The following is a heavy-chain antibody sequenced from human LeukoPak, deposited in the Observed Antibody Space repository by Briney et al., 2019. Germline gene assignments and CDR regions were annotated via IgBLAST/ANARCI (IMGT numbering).Heavy chain of an antibody. Sequence: GGSLRLSCAASGFTFSDYYMSWIRQAPGKGLEWLSYISSSISYTNYADSVKGLFTISRDNAKNPLYLQMNSLRAEDTAVYYCARAVAGDYFDYWGQGTLVTVSS. V-gene: IGHV3-11*06. CDR3: ARAVAGDYFDY. D-gene: IGHD6-19*01. CDR2: ISSSISYT. CDR1: GFTFSDYY. J-gene: IGHJ4*02.